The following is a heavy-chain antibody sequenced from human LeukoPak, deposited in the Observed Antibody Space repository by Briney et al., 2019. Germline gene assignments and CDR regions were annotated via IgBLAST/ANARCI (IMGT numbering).Heavy chain of an antibody. J-gene: IGHJ3*02. V-gene: IGHV3-13*01. CDR1: GFTFSSYD. Sequence: GGSLRLSCAASGFTFSSYDMHWVRQATGKGLEWVSVIGSAGDTYYPGSVKGRFTVSRENGKNSLYLQMNSQRAEDTAVYYCARDQVPGPGGAFDIWGQGTLVTVSS. CDR3: ARDQVPGPGGAFDI. D-gene: IGHD1-1*01. CDR2: IGSAGDT.